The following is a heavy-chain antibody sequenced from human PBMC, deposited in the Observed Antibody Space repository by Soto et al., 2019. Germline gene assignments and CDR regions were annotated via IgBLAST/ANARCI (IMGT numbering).Heavy chain of an antibody. V-gene: IGHV1-3*01. CDR2: INAGNGNT. CDR1: GYTFTSYA. Sequence: QVQLVQSGAEVKKPGASVKVSCKASGYTFTSYAMHWVRQAPGQRLEWMGWINAGNGNTKYSQKFQGRVTITRDTSASTAYMELSSLRSEDTAVYYCARGASMVRGVILDAFDIWCQGTMVTFSS. D-gene: IGHD3-10*01. J-gene: IGHJ3*02. CDR3: ARGASMVRGVILDAFDI.